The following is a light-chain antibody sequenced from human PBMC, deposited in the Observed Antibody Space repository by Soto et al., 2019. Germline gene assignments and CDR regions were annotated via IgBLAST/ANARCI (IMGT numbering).Light chain of an antibody. V-gene: IGKV3-15*01. CDR1: QSVSSN. CDR3: QHDEDWPST. CDR2: AAS. Sequence: EIVMTLSPATLSVSQGERATLSCRASQSVSSNLACYQQKPVQAPRLLIYAASTRATSIPARFSGSESRAYFTLTICRQSSEDAVVYYKQHDEDWPSTFDQGTNVDIK. J-gene: IGKJ1*01.